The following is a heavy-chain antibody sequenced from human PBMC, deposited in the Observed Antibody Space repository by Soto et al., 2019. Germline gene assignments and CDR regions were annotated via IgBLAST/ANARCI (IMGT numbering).Heavy chain of an antibody. CDR1: GFTFSSYG. J-gene: IGHJ4*02. CDR3: AKDRGGDCPDNSCYFGADY. D-gene: IGHD2-2*01. CDR2: ISDTGSSH. Sequence: GGSLRLSCVGSGFTFSSYGTHWVRQAPGKGLECVAVISDTGSSHYYAASVEGRFTISRENSKNTLSLPMDRLRVEDTAVYYCAKDRGGDCPDNSCYFGADYWGQGTPVTVS. V-gene: IGHV3-30*18.